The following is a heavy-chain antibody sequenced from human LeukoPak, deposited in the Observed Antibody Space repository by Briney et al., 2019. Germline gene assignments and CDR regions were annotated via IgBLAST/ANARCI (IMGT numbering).Heavy chain of an antibody. J-gene: IGHJ4*02. CDR2: ISTYNGNT. CDR1: GYTFTSYA. V-gene: IGHV1-18*01. CDR3: ARDGVSGVCNY. Sequence: ASVKVSCKASGYTFTSYAMNWVRQAPGQGLEWMGWISTYNGNTNYAQKLQGRVTMSTDTSTSTAYMELRSLRSDDTAVYYCARDGVSGVCNYWGKGTLVTVSS. D-gene: IGHD3-3*01.